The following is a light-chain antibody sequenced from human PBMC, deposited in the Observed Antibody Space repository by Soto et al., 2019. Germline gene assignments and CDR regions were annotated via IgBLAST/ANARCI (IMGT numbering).Light chain of an antibody. CDR1: ESINNL. CDR3: QQRSNWPT. V-gene: IGKV3-11*01. CDR2: DAS. J-gene: IGKJ4*01. Sequence: EIVLTQSPATLSLSPGERATLSCRANESINNLLAWYQQKPGQAPWLLIFDASHRPTGTPARFSGSGSGTEFTLTISALEREDFAVYYCQQRSNWPTFGGGTRVDIK.